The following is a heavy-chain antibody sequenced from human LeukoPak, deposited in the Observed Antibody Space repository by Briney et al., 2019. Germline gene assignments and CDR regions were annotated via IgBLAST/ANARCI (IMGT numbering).Heavy chain of an antibody. V-gene: IGHV3-30*02. J-gene: IGHJ6*03. Sequence: GGSLRLSCAASGFTFSSYGMHWVRQAPGKGLEWVAFIRYDGSNKYYADSVKGRFTISRDNSKNTLYLQMNSLRAEDTAVYYCAKERKAPHYYYYMDVWGKGTTVTVSS. CDR3: AKERKAPHYYYYMDV. CDR2: IRYDGSNK. CDR1: GFTFSSYG.